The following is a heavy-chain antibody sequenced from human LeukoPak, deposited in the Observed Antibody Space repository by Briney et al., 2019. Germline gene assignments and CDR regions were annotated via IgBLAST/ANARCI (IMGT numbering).Heavy chain of an antibody. CDR2: IYYSGTT. Sequence: PSETLSLTCTVSGGSISSYYWSWIRQPPGKGLEWIGYIYYSGTTNYNPSLKSRVTILVDTSKNQFSLNLCSVTAADTAVYYCARRGIAAAGYDYWGQGTLVTVSS. D-gene: IGHD6-13*01. V-gene: IGHV4-59*08. CDR1: GGSISSYY. CDR3: ARRGIAAAGYDY. J-gene: IGHJ4*02.